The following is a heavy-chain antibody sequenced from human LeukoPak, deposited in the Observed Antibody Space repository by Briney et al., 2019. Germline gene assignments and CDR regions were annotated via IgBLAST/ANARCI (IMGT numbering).Heavy chain of an antibody. V-gene: IGHV3-7*01. CDR3: GRRGSLSDY. CDR2: INHDGSEK. CDR1: GFSFSDYW. J-gene: IGHJ4*02. D-gene: IGHD3-10*01. Sequence: GGSLTLSCAASGFSFSDYWMSWVRQAPGKGLEWVANINHDGSEKHYVDSVKGRFTISRDNAKNSLSLQMTSLRDVDTALYYCGRRGSLSDYWGQGSLVSVSS.